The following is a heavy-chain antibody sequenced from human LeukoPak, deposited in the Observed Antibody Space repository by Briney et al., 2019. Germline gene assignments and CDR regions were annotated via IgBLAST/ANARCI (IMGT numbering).Heavy chain of an antibody. J-gene: IGHJ4*02. D-gene: IGHD6-19*01. CDR2: VKNDGTT. Sequence: GGSLRLSCAVSGSTSGFTFSSRWMHWVRQAPGKGLVWVSLVKNDGTTNYADSVEGRFTVSRDNAKNTMYLQMNNLRVEDTALYFCHPLGYTSNWGQGTLVTVSS. V-gene: IGHV3-74*01. CDR1: GFTFSSRW. CDR3: HPLGYTSN.